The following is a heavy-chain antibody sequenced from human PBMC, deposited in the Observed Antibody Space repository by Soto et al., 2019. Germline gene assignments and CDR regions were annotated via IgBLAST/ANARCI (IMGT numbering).Heavy chain of an antibody. CDR3: ATRDPGHY. CDR1: GGTFSSYA. V-gene: IGHV1-46*01. Sequence: ASVKVSCKASGGTFSSYAISSVRQAPGQGLEWMGIISPDGGRTSYAQKFQGRVTMTRDTSTSTVYMELSSLRSEDTAVYYCATRDPGHYWGQGTLVTVSS. CDR2: ISPDGGRT. J-gene: IGHJ4*02.